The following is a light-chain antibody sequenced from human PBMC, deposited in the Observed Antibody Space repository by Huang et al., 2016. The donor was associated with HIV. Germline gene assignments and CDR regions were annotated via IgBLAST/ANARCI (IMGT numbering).Light chain of an antibody. V-gene: IGKV3-20*01. CDR1: QSVSSSY. J-gene: IGKJ2*01. CDR3: QQYGSSPMYT. Sequence: EIVLTQSPGTLSLSPGERATLSCRASQSVSSSYLAWYQQKPGQAPRLLIYGASSRATGIPDSCSGSGSGTDFTLTISRLEPEDFAVYYCQQYGSSPMYTFGQGTKLEIK. CDR2: GAS.